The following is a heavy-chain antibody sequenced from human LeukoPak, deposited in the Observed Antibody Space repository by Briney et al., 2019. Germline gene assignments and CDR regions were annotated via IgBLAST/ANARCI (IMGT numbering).Heavy chain of an antibody. Sequence: PGGSLRLSCAASGFTFSSYWMSWVRQAPGKGLEWVANIKQDGSEKYYVDSVKGRFTISRDNAKNSLYLQMNSLRAEDTAVYYCAREMGCSGGSCYSEDYYYYMDVWGKGTTVTVSS. V-gene: IGHV3-7*01. D-gene: IGHD2-15*01. CDR1: GFTFSSYW. CDR2: IKQDGSEK. J-gene: IGHJ6*03. CDR3: AREMGCSGGSCYSEDYYYYMDV.